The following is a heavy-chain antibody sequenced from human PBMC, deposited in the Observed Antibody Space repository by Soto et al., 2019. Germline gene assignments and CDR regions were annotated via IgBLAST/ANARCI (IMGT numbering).Heavy chain of an antibody. CDR2: IIPIFGTI. Sequence: ASVKVSCKASGGTFDSNAICWVRLAPGQGLEWMGGIIPIFGTINNAQKFQDRVTITADESANIVYMELSSLRSEDTAIYYCAREGLTFGPGAVGGAFDIWGQGTLVTVS. V-gene: IGHV1-69*13. CDR3: AREGLTFGPGAVGGAFDI. CDR1: GGTFDSNA. D-gene: IGHD2-2*01. J-gene: IGHJ3*02.